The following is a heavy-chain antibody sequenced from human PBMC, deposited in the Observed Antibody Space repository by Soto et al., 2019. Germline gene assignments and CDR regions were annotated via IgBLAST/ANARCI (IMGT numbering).Heavy chain of an antibody. D-gene: IGHD3-22*01. CDR2: ISYDGSNK. Sequence: QVQLVESGGGVVQPGRSLRLSCAASGFTFSSYGMHWVRQAPGKGLEWVAVISYDGSNKYYADSVKGRFTISRDNSKNTLYLQMNSLRAQDTAVYYCAKDWDYYDSSGYECFDYWGQGTLVNVSS. V-gene: IGHV3-30*18. CDR1: GFTFSSYG. J-gene: IGHJ4*02. CDR3: AKDWDYYDSSGYECFDY.